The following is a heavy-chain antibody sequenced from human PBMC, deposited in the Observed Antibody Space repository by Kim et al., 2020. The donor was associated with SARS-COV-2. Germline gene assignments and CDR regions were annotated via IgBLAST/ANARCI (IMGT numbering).Heavy chain of an antibody. CDR3: ARQYSSGWRFSY. CDR2: ISYDGSNK. CDR1: GFTFSSYA. J-gene: IGHJ4*02. V-gene: IGHV3-30-3*01. Sequence: GGSLRLSCAASGFTFSSYAMHWVRQAPGKGLEWVAVISYDGSNKYYADSVKGRFTISRDNSKNTLYLQMNSLRAEDTAVYYCARQYSSGWRFSYWGQGTLVTVSS. D-gene: IGHD6-19*01.